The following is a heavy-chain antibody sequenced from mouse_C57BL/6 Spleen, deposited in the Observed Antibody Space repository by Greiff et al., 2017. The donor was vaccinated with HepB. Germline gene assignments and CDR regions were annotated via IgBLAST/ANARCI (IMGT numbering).Heavy chain of an antibody. D-gene: IGHD4-1*01. V-gene: IGHV5-17*01. CDR3: ARSLTHYYAMDY. CDR1: GFTFSDHG. Sequence: DVMLVESGGGLVKPGGSLKLSCAASGFTFSDHGMHWVRQAPEKGLEWVAYISSGSSTIYYADTVKGRFTISRDNAKNTLFLQMTSLRSEDTAMYYCARSLTHYYAMDYWGQGTSVTVSS. CDR2: ISSGSSTI. J-gene: IGHJ4*01.